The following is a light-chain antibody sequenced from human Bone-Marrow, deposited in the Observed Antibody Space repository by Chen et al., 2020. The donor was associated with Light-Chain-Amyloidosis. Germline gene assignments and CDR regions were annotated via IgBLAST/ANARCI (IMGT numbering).Light chain of an antibody. V-gene: IGLV3-25*03. CDR1: DLPTKY. CDR2: IDT. Sequence: SYELTQPPSVSVSPGQTARITCSGDDLPTKYAYWYQQKPGQAPVLVIHIDTERPSGISERFSGYSSGTTATLTRSGVQAEDEADYHCQSADSSGTYEVIFGGGTKLTVL. J-gene: IGLJ2*01. CDR3: QSADSSGTYEVI.